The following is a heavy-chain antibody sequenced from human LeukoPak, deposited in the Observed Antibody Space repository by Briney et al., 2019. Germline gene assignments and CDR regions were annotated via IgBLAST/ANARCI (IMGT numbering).Heavy chain of an antibody. CDR1: GYTFTTYG. J-gene: IGHJ4*02. CDR2: ISAYKGNT. D-gene: IGHD3-22*01. Sequence: ASVKVSYKASGYTFTTYGITWVRQAPGQGLEWMGWISAYKGNTNYAQKLQGRVTMTTDTSTSTAYMELRSLRSDDTAVYYCARDRHGNYYDSSGYYFDYWGQGTLVTVSS. V-gene: IGHV1-18*01. CDR3: ARDRHGNYYDSSGYYFDY.